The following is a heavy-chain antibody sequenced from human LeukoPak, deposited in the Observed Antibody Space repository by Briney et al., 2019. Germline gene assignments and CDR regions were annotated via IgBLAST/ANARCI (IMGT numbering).Heavy chain of an antibody. D-gene: IGHD5-12*01. CDR3: ARANRYDLYFDY. Sequence: SETLSLTCTVSGGSISSYHWSWIRQPPGKGLEWIGYIYYRGSTNYNPSLKSRVTISVDTSKNQFSLKLNSVTAADTAVYYCARANRYDLYFDYWGQGTLVTVSS. CDR1: GGSISSYH. CDR2: IYYRGST. V-gene: IGHV4-59*01. J-gene: IGHJ4*02.